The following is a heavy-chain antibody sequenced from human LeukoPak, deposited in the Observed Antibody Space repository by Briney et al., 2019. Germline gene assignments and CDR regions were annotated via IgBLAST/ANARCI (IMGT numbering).Heavy chain of an antibody. J-gene: IGHJ4*02. CDR3: AKVRWHQLLSLGPYYFDY. Sequence: GRSLRLSCAASGFTFSSYAMHWVRQAPGKGLEWVAVISYDGSNKYYADSVKGRFTISRDNSKNALYLQMNSLRAEDTAVYYCAKVRWHQLLSLGPYYFDYWGQGTLVTVSS. CDR2: ISYDGSNK. CDR1: GFTFSSYA. V-gene: IGHV3-30-3*01. D-gene: IGHD2-2*01.